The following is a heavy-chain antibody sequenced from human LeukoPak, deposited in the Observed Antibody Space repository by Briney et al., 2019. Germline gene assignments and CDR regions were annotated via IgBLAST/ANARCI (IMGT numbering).Heavy chain of an antibody. V-gene: IGHV4-30-2*01. D-gene: IGHD3-3*01. J-gene: IGHJ6*03. Sequence: SQTLSLTCTVSGGSISSGGYYWSWIRQPPGKGLEWIGYIYHSGSTYYNPSLKSRVTISVDRSKNQFSLKLSSVTAADTAVYYCARDGGKFSMDVWGKGTTVTVSS. CDR2: IYHSGST. CDR1: GGSISSGGYY. CDR3: ARDGGKFSMDV.